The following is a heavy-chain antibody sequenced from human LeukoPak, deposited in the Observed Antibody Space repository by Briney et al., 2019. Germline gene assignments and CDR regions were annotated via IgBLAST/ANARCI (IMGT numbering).Heavy chain of an antibody. Sequence: PAETLTLSCTASGFTISQNYRKWVRQAPGKGLEWIAYIYTRASTNYKHSLKSRVTISVDTSKNQLSLKLSSVTAADTAVYYCARGRIAARYNWFDPWGQGTLVTVSS. V-gene: IGHV4-4*09. J-gene: IGHJ5*02. CDR2: IYTRAST. D-gene: IGHD6-6*01. CDR3: ARGRIAARYNWFDP. CDR1: GFTISQNY.